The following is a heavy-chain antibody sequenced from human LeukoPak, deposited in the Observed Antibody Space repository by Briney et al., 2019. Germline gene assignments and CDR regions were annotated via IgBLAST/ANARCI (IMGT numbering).Heavy chain of an antibody. V-gene: IGHV3-9*01. CDR2: ISWNSGSI. CDR3: AKDGNYGLYYYGSGYLDY. D-gene: IGHD3-10*01. CDR1: GFTFDDYA. J-gene: IGHJ4*02. Sequence: GGSLRLSCAASGFTFDDYAMHWVRQAPGKGLEWVSGISWNSGSIFYADSVKGRFTISRDNAKNSLYLQMNSLRAEDTALYYCAKDGNYGLYYYGSGYLDYWGQGTLDTVSS.